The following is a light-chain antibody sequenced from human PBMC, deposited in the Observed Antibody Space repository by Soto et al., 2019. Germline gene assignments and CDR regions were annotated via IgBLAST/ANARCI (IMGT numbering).Light chain of an antibody. CDR2: DVS. CDR1: SSDVGGYNY. Sequence: QSALTQPRSVSGSPGQSVTISCTGTSSDVGGYNYVSWYQQHPGKAPKLMIYDVSKRPSGVPDRFSGSKSGNTASLTISGLQAEDEAEYNCCSYAGSYAVVFGGGTQLTLL. CDR3: CSYAGSYAVV. J-gene: IGLJ2*01. V-gene: IGLV2-11*01.